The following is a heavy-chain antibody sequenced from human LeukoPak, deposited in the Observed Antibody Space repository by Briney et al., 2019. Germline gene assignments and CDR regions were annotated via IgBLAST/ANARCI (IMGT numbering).Heavy chain of an antibody. J-gene: IGHJ5*02. V-gene: IGHV3-21*01. CDR1: GFHFSTYN. CDR3: AREVIGGNSA. Sequence: PEESLRLSCAASGFHFSTYNRNWVRQAPGKGLEWVSSIYYADSVKGRFTISRDDAKNSLYLQMNSLRVEVTAVYYCAREVIGGNSAWGQGTLVTVSS. CDR2: I. D-gene: IGHD4-23*01.